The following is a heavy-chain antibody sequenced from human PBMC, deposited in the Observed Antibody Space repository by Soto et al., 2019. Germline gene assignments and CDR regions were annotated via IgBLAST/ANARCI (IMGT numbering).Heavy chain of an antibody. CDR3: ARDRNYYDSSGYYAPV. CDR1: GGTFSSYA. J-gene: IGHJ6*02. CDR2: IIPIFGTA. V-gene: IGHV1-69*13. D-gene: IGHD3-22*01. Sequence: GASVKVSCKASGGTFSSYAISWVRQAPGHGLEWMGGIIPIFGTANYAQKFQGRVTITADESTSTAYMELSSLRSEDTAVYYCARDRNYYDSSGYYAPVWGQGTTVTVSS.